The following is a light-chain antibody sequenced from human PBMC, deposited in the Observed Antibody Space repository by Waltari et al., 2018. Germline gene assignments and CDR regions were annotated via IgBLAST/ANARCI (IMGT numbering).Light chain of an antibody. J-gene: IGKJ2*02. Sequence: EIVLTQSPATLSLSPGEGATLSCRASQTISTYLAWYQQKAGQAPRLLIYDASKRATGIPARFSGSGSGTDFTLIISSLEPEDFALYYCKQRTNWPRTFGQGTKLEIK. V-gene: IGKV3-11*01. CDR1: QTISTY. CDR3: KQRTNWPRT. CDR2: DAS.